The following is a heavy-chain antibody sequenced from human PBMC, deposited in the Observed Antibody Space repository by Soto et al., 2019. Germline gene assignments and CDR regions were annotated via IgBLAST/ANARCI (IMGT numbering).Heavy chain of an antibody. CDR2: IYYGGTT. CDR1: GGSFSPNY. CDR3: ARLLYYDSSGFEGGGMDV. V-gene: IGHV4-59*08. J-gene: IGHJ6*02. D-gene: IGHD3-22*01. Sequence: PSETLSLTCTVSGGSFSPNYWSWLRQPPGKGLEWVGYIYYGGTTSYNPSLKSRVTISLETSKSQFSLRLTSVTAADTAVYYCARLLYYDSSGFEGGGMDVWGQGTTVTVSS.